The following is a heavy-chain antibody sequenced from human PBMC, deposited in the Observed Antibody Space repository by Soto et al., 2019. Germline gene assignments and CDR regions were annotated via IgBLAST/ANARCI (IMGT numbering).Heavy chain of an antibody. D-gene: IGHD5-12*01. CDR2: INHSGST. CDR1: GGSFSGYY. CDR3: ARGVGGYDYYYYYGMDV. V-gene: IGHV4-34*01. J-gene: IGHJ6*02. Sequence: SETLSLTCAVYGGSFSGYYWSWIRQPPGKGLEWIGEINHSGSTNYNPSLKSRVTISVDTSKNQFSLKLSSVTAADTAVYYCARGVGGYDYYYYYGMDVWGQGTTVTVSS.